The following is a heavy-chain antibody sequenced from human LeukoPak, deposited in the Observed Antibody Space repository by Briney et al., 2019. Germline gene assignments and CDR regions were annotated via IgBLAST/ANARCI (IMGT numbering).Heavy chain of an antibody. CDR3: ARGSEGLFDY. CDR2: INTYNGNR. J-gene: IGHJ4*02. V-gene: IGHV1-18*01. Sequence: ASVKVSCKASGYTFNNYGVSWVRQAPGQGLEWMGWINTYNGNRNYVQNFQGRVTMTTDTSTSTAYMELRNLISDDTAVYYCARGSEGLFDYWGQGTLVTVSS. CDR1: GYTFNNYG.